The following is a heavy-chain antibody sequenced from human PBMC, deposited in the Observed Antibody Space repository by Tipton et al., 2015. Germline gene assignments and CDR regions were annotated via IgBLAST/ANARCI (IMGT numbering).Heavy chain of an antibody. V-gene: IGHV4-59*01. CDR3: ARARGRHGGLFDS. J-gene: IGHJ4*02. CDR2: IYYIGST. D-gene: IGHD4-23*01. Sequence: TLSLTCSVSSDSISKYYWSWIRQPPGKGLEWIGYIYYIGSTNYNPSLKGRLTMSIDTSKNQFSLNLSSVTAADTAGYYCARARGRHGGLFDSWGQGILVTVSS. CDR1: SDSISKYY.